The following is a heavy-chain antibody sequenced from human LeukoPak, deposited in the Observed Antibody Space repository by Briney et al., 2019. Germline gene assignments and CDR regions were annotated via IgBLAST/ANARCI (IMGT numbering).Heavy chain of an antibody. D-gene: IGHD3-10*01. CDR1: GYTFTSYR. CDR3: ARGLGSGSYYGS. J-gene: IGHJ5*02. Sequence: ASVKVSCKASGYTFTSYRMHWVRQAPGQGLEWMGIINPSGSSATYAQNLQGRLTMTSDTSTSTVYMELNSLRSEDTAVYYCARGLGSGSYYGSWGQGTLVTVSS. CDR2: INPSGSSA. V-gene: IGHV1-46*01.